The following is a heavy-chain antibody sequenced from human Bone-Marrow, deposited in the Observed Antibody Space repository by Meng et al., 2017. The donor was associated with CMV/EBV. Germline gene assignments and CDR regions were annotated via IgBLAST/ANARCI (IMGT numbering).Heavy chain of an antibody. CDR3: AYLRATGYSSSWPYYYYYYGMDV. CDR2: IIPILGIA. D-gene: IGHD6-13*01. J-gene: IGHJ6*01. Sequence: SVKVSCKASGGTFSSYTISWVRQAPGQGLEWMGRIIPILGIANYAQKFQGRVTITADKSTSTAYMELSSLRSEDTAVYYCAYLRATGYSSSWPYYYYYYGMDVWGQGNTVTVYS. V-gene: IGHV1-69*02. CDR1: GGTFSSYT.